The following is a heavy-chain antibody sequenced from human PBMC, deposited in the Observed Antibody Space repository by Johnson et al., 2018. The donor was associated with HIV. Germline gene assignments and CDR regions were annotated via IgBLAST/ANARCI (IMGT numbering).Heavy chain of an antibody. J-gene: IGHJ3*02. CDR1: GFTFSSYG. D-gene: IGHD2-15*01. CDR2: IWYDGSNK. Sequence: QVQLVESGGGVVQPGRSLRLSCAASGFTFSSYGMNWVRQAPGKGLEWVAVIWYDGSNKYYADSVKGRFTISRDNSKNTLYLQMNSLRAEDTAVYYCAKEQLLRAFDIWGQGTMVTVSS. CDR3: AKEQLLRAFDI. V-gene: IGHV3-33*06.